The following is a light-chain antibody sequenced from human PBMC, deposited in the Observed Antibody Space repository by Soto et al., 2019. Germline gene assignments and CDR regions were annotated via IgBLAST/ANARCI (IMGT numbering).Light chain of an antibody. CDR1: SSNIGAGYD. Sequence: QSVLTQPPSVSGAPGQRVTISCTGSSSNIGAGYDVHWYQQLPGTAPKLLIYGNSNRPSGVPDRFSGSKSGTSASLAIIGLQAEDEADYYCQSYDSSLSGYVVFGGGTKVTVL. CDR2: GNS. CDR3: QSYDSSLSGYVV. V-gene: IGLV1-40*01. J-gene: IGLJ2*01.